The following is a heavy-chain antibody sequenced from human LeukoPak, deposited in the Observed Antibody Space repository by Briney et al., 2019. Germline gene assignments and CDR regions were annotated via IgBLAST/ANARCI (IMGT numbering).Heavy chain of an antibody. CDR2: IYYSGST. V-gene: IGHV4-4*02. CDR1: GGSVTSTN. J-gene: IGHJ5*02. CDR3: ARDLRPTYYDFWSGYYTVGWFDP. D-gene: IGHD3-3*01. Sequence: PSETLSLTCDVSGGSVTSTNWWTWVRQPPGKGLEWIGYIYYSGSTNYNPSLKSRVTISVDTSKNQFSLKLSSVTAADTAVYYCARDLRPTYYDFWSGYYTVGWFDPWGQGTLVTVSS.